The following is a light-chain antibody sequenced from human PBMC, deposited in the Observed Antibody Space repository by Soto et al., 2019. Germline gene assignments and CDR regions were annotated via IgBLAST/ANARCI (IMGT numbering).Light chain of an antibody. Sequence: DIVMTQSPDFLAVSLGERATINCKSSQSVLYSSNNKNYLAWFQQKPGQPPNLLIYWASTRESGVPDRFSGSGSGTDFTLTISSLRAEDVAVYYCQQYYSTPLTFGGGTKVEIK. CDR2: WAS. CDR3: QQYYSTPLT. V-gene: IGKV4-1*01. J-gene: IGKJ4*01. CDR1: QSVLYSSNNKNY.